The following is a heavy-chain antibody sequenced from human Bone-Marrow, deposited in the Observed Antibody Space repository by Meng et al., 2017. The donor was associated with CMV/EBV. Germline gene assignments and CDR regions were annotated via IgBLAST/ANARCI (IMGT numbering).Heavy chain of an antibody. CDR3: ARGVKRSFFNYYYGMDV. CDR1: GFTVSSNY. V-gene: IGHV3-53*01. D-gene: IGHD3-3*01. CDR2: IYSGGST. Sequence: GESLKISCAASGFTVSSNYMSWVRQAPGKGLEWVSVIYSGGSTYYADSVKGRFTISRDNSKNTLYLQMNSLRAEDTAVYYCARGVKRSFFNYYYGMDVWGQGTTVTASS. J-gene: IGHJ6*02.